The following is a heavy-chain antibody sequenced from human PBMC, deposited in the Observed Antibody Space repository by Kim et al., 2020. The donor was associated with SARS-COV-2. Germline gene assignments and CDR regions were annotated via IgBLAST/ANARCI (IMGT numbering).Heavy chain of an antibody. V-gene: IGHV3-30*18. CDR3: AKDSCEH. CDR2: ISYDGSNK. D-gene: IGHD2-21*01. CDR1: GFTFSSYG. J-gene: IGHJ4*02. Sequence: GGSLRLSCAASGFTFSSYGMHWVRQAPGKGLEWVAVISYDGSNKYYADSVKGRFTISRDNSKNTLYLQMNSLRAEDTAVYYCAKDSCEHWGQGTLVTVS.